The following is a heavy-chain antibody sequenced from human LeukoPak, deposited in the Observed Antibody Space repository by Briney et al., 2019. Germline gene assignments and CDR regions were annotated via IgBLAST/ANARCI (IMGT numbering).Heavy chain of an antibody. CDR1: GFTFSMYA. D-gene: IGHD6-13*01. Sequence: GGSLTLSCAPAGFTFSMYAMRWVRQAPGKGLEWVSAVSGGGGSTYYADYVKDRFTISRANSKNTLYLQMNSLRAEDTAVYYCAKGGPRSSSWYFQAFDIWGRGTMVTVSS. V-gene: IGHV3-23*01. CDR3: AKGGPRSSSWYFQAFDI. CDR2: VSGGGGST. J-gene: IGHJ3*02.